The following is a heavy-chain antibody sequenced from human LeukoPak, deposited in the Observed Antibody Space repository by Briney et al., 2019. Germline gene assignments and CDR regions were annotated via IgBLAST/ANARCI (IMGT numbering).Heavy chain of an antibody. D-gene: IGHD4-17*01. CDR3: ARHGENGDYGYYGMDV. CDR2: IYPGDSDT. CDR1: GYSFTSYW. J-gene: IGHJ6*04. V-gene: IGHV5-51*01. Sequence: GASLQISCKGSGYSFTSYWIGWVRQMPGKGLEWMGIIYPGDSDTRYSPSFQGQVTISADKSISTAYLQWSSLKASDTAMYYCARHGENGDYGYYGMDVWGKGTTVTVSS.